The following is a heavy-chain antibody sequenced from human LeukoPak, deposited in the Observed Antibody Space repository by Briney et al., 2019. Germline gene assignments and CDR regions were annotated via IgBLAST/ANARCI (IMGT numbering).Heavy chain of an antibody. D-gene: IGHD5-24*01. J-gene: IGHJ4*02. CDR1: GFTFSSYS. CDR2: IRYDGSNK. Sequence: PGGSLTLSCAASGFTFSSYSMNWVRQAPGKGLEWVAFIRYDGSNKYYADSVKGRFTISRDNSKNTLYLQMNSLRAEDTAVYYCAKDRDGVFDYWGQGTLVTVSS. CDR3: AKDRDGVFDY. V-gene: IGHV3-30*02.